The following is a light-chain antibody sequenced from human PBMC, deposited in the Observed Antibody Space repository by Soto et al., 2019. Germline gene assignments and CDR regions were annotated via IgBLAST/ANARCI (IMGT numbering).Light chain of an antibody. CDR2: GAS. CDR3: QQYGGPPWT. V-gene: IGKV3-20*01. CDR1: QSVSSSW. Sequence: EIVLTQSPGTLSLSPGERATLSCRASQSVSSSWLAWYQQKPGQAPRLLIYGASRRATGVPDRYSGSGYGTDFTLTITRLEPEESAVFYCQQYGGPPWTFGQGTKVEIK. J-gene: IGKJ1*01.